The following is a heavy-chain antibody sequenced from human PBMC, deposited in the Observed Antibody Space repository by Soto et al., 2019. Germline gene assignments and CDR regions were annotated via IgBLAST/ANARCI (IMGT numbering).Heavy chain of an antibody. CDR3: ARAYCGGDCYSAEDY. Sequence: QVQLVESGGGVVQPGRSLRLSCAASGFTFSSYGMYWVREAPGKGLEWVAVISYDGSNKYYADSVKGRFTISRDNSKNTLYLQMNSLRAEDTAVYYCARAYCGGDCYSAEDYWGQGTLVTVSS. D-gene: IGHD2-21*02. V-gene: IGHV3-30*03. J-gene: IGHJ4*02. CDR2: ISYDGSNK. CDR1: GFTFSSYG.